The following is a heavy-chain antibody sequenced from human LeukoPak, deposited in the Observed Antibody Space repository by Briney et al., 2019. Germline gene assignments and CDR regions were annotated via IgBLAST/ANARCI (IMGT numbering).Heavy chain of an antibody. CDR1: GFTFSSYE. CDR3: ANFRGDY. CDR2: ISGSSSTI. V-gene: IGHV3-48*03. J-gene: IGHJ4*02. Sequence: PGGSLRLSCAASGFTFSSYEMTWVRQAPGKGLEWVSYISGSSSTIYYADSVKGRFTISRDNAKNSLYLQMNSLRAEDTAVYYCANFRGDYWGQGTHVTVSS.